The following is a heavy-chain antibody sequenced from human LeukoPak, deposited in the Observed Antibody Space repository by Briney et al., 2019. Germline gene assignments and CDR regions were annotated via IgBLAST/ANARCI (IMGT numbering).Heavy chain of an antibody. CDR3: ARDQGGSGGN. J-gene: IGHJ4*02. Sequence: PGGSLRLSCAASGFTFSSYSMHWVRQAPWKGLEWVSSISSSGTYIYYADSVKGRFTISRDNAKNSVHLQTNSLRAEDTAVYYCARDQGGSGGNWGQGTLVTVSS. D-gene: IGHD3-10*01. CDR2: ISSSGTYI. CDR1: GFTFSSYS. V-gene: IGHV3-21*01.